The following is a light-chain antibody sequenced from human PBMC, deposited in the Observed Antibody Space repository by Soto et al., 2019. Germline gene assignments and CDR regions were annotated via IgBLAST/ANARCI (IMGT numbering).Light chain of an antibody. V-gene: IGKV3-20*01. CDR1: QSVSSSY. CDR2: GAS. CDR3: QQYGSSPPYT. Sequence: EIVLTQSPGTLSLSPGERATLSCRASQSVSSSYLAWYQQKPGPAPRLLIYGASSRATGIPDRFSGSGSGTDFTLTISRLEHEDCAVYYCQQYGSSPPYTFGQGTQLEIK. J-gene: IGKJ2*01.